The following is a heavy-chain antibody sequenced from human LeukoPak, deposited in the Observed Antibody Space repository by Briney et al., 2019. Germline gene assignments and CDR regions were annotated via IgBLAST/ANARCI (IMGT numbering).Heavy chain of an antibody. J-gene: IGHJ4*02. CDR2: ISAYNGNT. V-gene: IGHV1-18*01. CDR1: GYTFTSYG. CDR3: ARDPDGYSYYFDY. D-gene: IGHD5-24*01. Sequence: ASVKVSCKASGYTFTSYGISWVRQAPGQGLEWMGWISAYNGNTNYAQKFQGRVTITADESTSTAYMELSSLRSEDTAVYYCARDPDGYSYYFDYWGQGTLVTVSS.